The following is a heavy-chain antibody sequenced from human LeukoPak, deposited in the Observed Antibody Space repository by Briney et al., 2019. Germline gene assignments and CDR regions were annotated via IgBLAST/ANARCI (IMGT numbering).Heavy chain of an antibody. Sequence: PSETLSLTCTVSGGSIRSYYWSWIRQPPGKGLEWIGYIYYSGNTNYNPSLQSRVTISVDTSKNQFSLKLSSVTAADTAVYYCARQGLRFSLSGFWFDPWGQGTLVTVSS. V-gene: IGHV4-59*08. J-gene: IGHJ5*02. CDR2: IYYSGNT. D-gene: IGHD3-3*01. CDR3: ARQGLRFSLSGFWFDP. CDR1: GGSIRSYY.